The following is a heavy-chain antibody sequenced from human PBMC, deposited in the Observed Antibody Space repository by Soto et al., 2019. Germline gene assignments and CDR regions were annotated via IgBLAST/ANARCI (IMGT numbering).Heavy chain of an antibody. Sequence: GGSLRLSCAASGFTFSSYWMHWVRQAPGKGLVWVSRINSDGSSTSYADSVKGRFTISRDNAKITLYLQMNSLRAEDTAVYYCARNNYDFWSGSPDYWGQGTLVTVSS. J-gene: IGHJ4*02. V-gene: IGHV3-74*01. D-gene: IGHD3-3*01. CDR2: INSDGSST. CDR1: GFTFSSYW. CDR3: ARNNYDFWSGSPDY.